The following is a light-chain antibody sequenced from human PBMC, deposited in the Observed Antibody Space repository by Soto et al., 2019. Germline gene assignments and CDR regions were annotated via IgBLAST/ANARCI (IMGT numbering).Light chain of an antibody. CDR2: DAS. V-gene: IGKV3-15*01. J-gene: IGKJ2*01. CDR3: HQYNSWPPGT. Sequence: EIVLTQSPAILSVSAGERATLSCRASLSISRSLSWYQQKPGQAPRLLISDASTRATGIPARFSGSGSGTEFTLTISSLQSEDFALYYCHQYNSWPPGTFGQGTKVDIK. CDR1: LSISRS.